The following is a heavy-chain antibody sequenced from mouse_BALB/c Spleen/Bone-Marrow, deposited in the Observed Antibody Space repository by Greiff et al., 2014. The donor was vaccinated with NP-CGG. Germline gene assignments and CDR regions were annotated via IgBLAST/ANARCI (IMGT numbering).Heavy chain of an antibody. D-gene: IGHD2-14*01. CDR3: AKNGGYNGWFAY. CDR1: GFSLTSYG. V-gene: IGHV2-5-1*01. J-gene: IGHJ3*01. Sequence: QVQLQQSGPSLVQPSQSLSITCTVSGFSLTSYGVHWVRQSPGKGLEWLGVMWRGGSTDYNAAFMSRLSITKDNSKSQVFFKMNSLQADDTAIYYCAKNGGYNGWFAYWGQGTLVTVSA. CDR2: MWRGGST.